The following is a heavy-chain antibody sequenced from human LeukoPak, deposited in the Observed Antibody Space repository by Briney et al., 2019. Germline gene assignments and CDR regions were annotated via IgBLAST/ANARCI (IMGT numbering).Heavy chain of an antibody. CDR2: TRNKANSYTP. Sequence: GGSLSLSCAASGFTFSDHYMDWDRQAPGKGLEWVGRTRNKANSYTPEYAASVKGRFTISRDDSKNSLYLQMNSLKTEDTAVYYCAREHIVVVVAATLYYYYYMDVWGKGTTVTISS. V-gene: IGHV3-72*01. D-gene: IGHD2-15*01. CDR1: GFTFSDHY. CDR3: AREHIVVVVAATLYYYYYMDV. J-gene: IGHJ6*03.